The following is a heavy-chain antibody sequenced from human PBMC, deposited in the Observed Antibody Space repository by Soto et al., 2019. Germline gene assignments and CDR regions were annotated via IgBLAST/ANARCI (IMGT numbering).Heavy chain of an antibody. CDR3: ARRPPTRARLLQRSRYFFDN. Sequence: QITLMESGPALVKPTQTLTLTCNFSGFSLTTDAVGVGWIRQTPGKALEWLALVFGYDDKRYSPSLKNRLTITKDASRNQVVPTMTRMDPVDTATYYCARRPPTRARLLQRSRYFFDNWGEGTLVTVSS. V-gene: IGHV2-5*01. CDR1: GFSLTTDAVG. CDR2: VFGYDDK. J-gene: IGHJ4*02. D-gene: IGHD3-9*01.